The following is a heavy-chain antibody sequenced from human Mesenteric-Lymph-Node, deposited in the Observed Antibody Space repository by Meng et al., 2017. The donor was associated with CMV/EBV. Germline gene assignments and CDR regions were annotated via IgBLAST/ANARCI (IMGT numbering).Heavy chain of an antibody. CDR2: VNVKTGDP. D-gene: IGHD3-16*01. Sequence: SCKPSGFTLVSNAMKWVRQTPGQGLEWMGWVNVKTGDPTYAQDFTGRFVFSFDTSVSTTYLQISSLKTEDTAVYYCASGWGTGPLDYWGQGTLVTVSS. V-gene: IGHV7-4-1*02. J-gene: IGHJ4*02. CDR3: ASGWGTGPLDY. CDR1: GFTLVSNA.